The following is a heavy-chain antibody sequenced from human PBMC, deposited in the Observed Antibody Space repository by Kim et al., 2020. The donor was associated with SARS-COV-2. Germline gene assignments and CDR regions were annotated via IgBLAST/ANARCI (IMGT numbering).Heavy chain of an antibody. CDR1: GFTFSSYG. D-gene: IGHD5-18*01. V-gene: IGHV3-33*08. J-gene: IGHJ6*02. CDR2: IWYDGSNK. Sequence: GGSLRLSCAASGFTFSSYGMHWVRQAPGKGLEWVAVIWYDGSNKYYADSVKGRFTISRDNSKNTLYLQMNSLRAEDTAVYYCARDGGYRYGVSNCYYYGMDVWGQGTTVTVSS. CDR3: ARDGGYRYGVSNCYYYGMDV.